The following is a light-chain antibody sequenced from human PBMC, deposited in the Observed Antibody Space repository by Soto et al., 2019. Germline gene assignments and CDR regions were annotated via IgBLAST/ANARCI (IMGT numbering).Light chain of an antibody. J-gene: IGKJ4*01. Sequence: EIVLTQSPGTLSLSPGERATLSCRASQSVSSSYLAWYQQQPGQAPRLLIYGASSRATGIPDRFSGSGSGTDFTLTISRLEPEDFAVYYCQQYCSSLTFGGGTKVEIK. CDR3: QQYCSSLT. CDR2: GAS. CDR1: QSVSSSY. V-gene: IGKV3-20*01.